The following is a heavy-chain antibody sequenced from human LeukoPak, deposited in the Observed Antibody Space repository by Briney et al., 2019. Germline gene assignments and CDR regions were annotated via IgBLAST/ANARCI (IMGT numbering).Heavy chain of an antibody. V-gene: IGHV5-51*01. D-gene: IGHD3-10*01. Sequence: GESLKISCKGFGYSFTSLWIGLVCQMPGKGLEWMGIIYPGDSDTRYSPSFQGQVTISADKSISTAYLQWSSLKASDTATYYCARGVPFDYWGQGTLVTVSS. CDR1: GYSFTSLW. CDR3: ARGVPFDY. J-gene: IGHJ4*02. CDR2: IYPGDSDT.